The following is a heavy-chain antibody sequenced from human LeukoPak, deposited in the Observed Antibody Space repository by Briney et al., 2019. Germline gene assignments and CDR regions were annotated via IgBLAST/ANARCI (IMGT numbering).Heavy chain of an antibody. V-gene: IGHV4-34*01. CDR2: INHSGST. J-gene: IGHJ4*01. CDR1: GGSFSGHY. CDR3: ARVGYSGLLDY. D-gene: IGHD5-12*01. Sequence: SETLSLTCAVSGGSFSGHYWSLIRQPTGKGLEWIGDINHSGSTNYNPSLESRVTISVDTSKTQFSLSLSSLTAADTAVYYCARVGYSGLLDYWGLGTLVTVSS.